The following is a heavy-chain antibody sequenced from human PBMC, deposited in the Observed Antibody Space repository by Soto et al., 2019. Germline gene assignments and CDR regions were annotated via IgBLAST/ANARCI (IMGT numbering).Heavy chain of an antibody. Sequence: EEQLVQSGGGLVQPGGSLRLSCMSSGFALDLYDMNWVRQAPGKDLEWISHIAAGGDRIHYAASVKGRFSISRDSAQNSLYLQMHSLRDEDTALYYCAGECVLMCAPYDAFDMWDQGTLVAVSS. CDR3: AGECVLMCAPYDAFDM. V-gene: IGHV3-48*03. CDR1: GFALDLYD. D-gene: IGHD2-8*01. CDR2: IAAGGDRI. J-gene: IGHJ3*02.